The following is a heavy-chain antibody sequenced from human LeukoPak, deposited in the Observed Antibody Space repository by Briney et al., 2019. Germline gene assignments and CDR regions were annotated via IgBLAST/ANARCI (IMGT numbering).Heavy chain of an antibody. CDR1: GYTFTSYY. J-gene: IGHJ6*03. V-gene: IGHV1-46*01. CDR2: INPSGGRT. D-gene: IGHD3-16*01. Sequence: GASVKVSCKASGYTFTSYYMHWVRQAPGQGLEWMVIINPSGGRTSYAQKFQGRVTMTRDTSTSTVYMELSSLRSEDTAVYYCARDGGFTYKSHPDHYYYYYYMDVWGKGTTVTVSS. CDR3: ARDGGFTYKSHPDHYYYYYYMDV.